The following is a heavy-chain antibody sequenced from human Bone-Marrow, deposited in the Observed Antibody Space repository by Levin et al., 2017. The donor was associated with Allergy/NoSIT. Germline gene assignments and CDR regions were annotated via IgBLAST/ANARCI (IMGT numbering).Heavy chain of an antibody. J-gene: IGHJ4*02. CDR1: GFTFSSYG. CDR2: IWYDGSNK. D-gene: IGHD2-15*01. Sequence: PGGSLRLSCAASGFTFSSYGMHWVRQAPGKGLEWVAVIWYDGSNKYYADSVKGRFTISRDNSKNTLYLQMNSLRAEDTAVYYCAREGGYCSGGSCLRSYFDYWGQGTLVTVSS. V-gene: IGHV3-33*01. CDR3: AREGGYCSGGSCLRSYFDY.